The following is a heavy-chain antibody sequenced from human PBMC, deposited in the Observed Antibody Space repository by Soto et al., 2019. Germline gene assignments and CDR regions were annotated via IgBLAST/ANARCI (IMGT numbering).Heavy chain of an antibody. J-gene: IGHJ4*02. CDR1: GYTLTELS. D-gene: IGHD3-22*01. V-gene: IGHV1-24*01. CDR3: ATGEYYYDSSGYYYSPENNYYFDY. Sequence: QVQLVQSGAEVKKPGASVKVSCKVSGYTLTELSMHWVRQAPGKGLEWMGGFDPEDGETIYAQKFQGRVTMTEDTSTDTAYMELSSLRSEDTAVYYCATGEYYYDSSGYYYSPENNYYFDYWGQGTLVTVSS. CDR2: FDPEDGET.